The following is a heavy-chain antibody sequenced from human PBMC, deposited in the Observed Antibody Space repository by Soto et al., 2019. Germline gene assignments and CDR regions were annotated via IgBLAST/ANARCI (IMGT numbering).Heavy chain of an antibody. D-gene: IGHD2-2*01. CDR3: ARETVVVPAGGWFDP. J-gene: IGHJ5*02. Sequence: SETLSLTCSVSGGSISSGGYYWSWIRQHPGKGLEWIGYIYYSGSTYYNPSLKSRVTISVDTSKNQFSLKLSSVTAADPAVYYCARETVVVPAGGWFDPWGQGTLVTVS. CDR1: GGSISSGGYY. CDR2: IYYSGST. V-gene: IGHV4-31*03.